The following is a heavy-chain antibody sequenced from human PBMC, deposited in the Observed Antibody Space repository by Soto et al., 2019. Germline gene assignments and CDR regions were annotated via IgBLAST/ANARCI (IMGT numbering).Heavy chain of an antibody. Sequence: SVKVSCKASGGTFSNYAVSWVRQAPGQGLEWMGGIMPIFGIANYAQNYQGRVSITADESTSTDYKELSSLRSEDTAVYYCARAYSSSWQIPFDYWG. D-gene: IGHD2-2*01. CDR2: IMPIFGIA. CDR3: ARAYSSSWQIPFDY. V-gene: IGHV1-69*13. CDR1: GGTFSNYA. J-gene: IGHJ4*01.